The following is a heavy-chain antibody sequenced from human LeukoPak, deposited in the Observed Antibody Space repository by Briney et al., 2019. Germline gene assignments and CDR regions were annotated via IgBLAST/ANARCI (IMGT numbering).Heavy chain of an antibody. V-gene: IGHV1-46*01. D-gene: IGHD2-2*01. CDR2: INPSGGST. J-gene: IGHJ3*02. CDR3: AREVFVVVWGTVQTSRGAFDI. CDR1: GYTFTSYY. Sequence: GASVKVSCKASGYTFTSYYMHWVRQAPGQGLEWMGIINPSGGSTSYAQKFQGRVTMTRDTSTSKVYMELSSLRSEDTAVYYCAREVFVVVWGTVQTSRGAFDIWGQGTMVTVSS.